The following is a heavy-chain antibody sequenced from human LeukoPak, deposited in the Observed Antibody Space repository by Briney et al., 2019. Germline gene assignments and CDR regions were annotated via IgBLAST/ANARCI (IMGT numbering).Heavy chain of an antibody. J-gene: IGHJ5*02. CDR1: GYTFTGYY. Sequence: ASVKVSCKASGYTFTGYYMHWVRQAPGQGLEWMGWINPNSGGTNYAQKFQGRVTMTRDTSISTAYMELSRLRSDGTAVYYCARDRRWLRLGWFDPWGQGTLVTVSS. CDR3: ARDRRWLRLGWFDP. V-gene: IGHV1-2*02. CDR2: INPNSGGT. D-gene: IGHD5-12*01.